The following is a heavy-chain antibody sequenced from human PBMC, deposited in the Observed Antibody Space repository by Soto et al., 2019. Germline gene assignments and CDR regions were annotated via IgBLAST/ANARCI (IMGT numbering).Heavy chain of an antibody. CDR3: ARLDVMVNTVPYYYYGMEV. CDR2: IYTSGST. D-gene: IGHD4-4*01. CDR1: GGSISSYC. Sequence: SETLSLTCTVSGGSISSYCWSCIRQPSWKGLEWVGRIYTSGSTNYNPSLKSRVTMSVDTSKNQFSLKLSSVTAADTAVYYCARLDVMVNTVPYYYYGMEVWGQGTPVTLSS. V-gene: IGHV4-4*07. J-gene: IGHJ6*01.